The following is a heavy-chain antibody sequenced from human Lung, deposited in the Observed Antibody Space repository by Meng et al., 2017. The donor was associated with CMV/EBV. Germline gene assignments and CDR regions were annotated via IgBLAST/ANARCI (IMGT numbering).Heavy chain of an antibody. J-gene: IGHJ6*02. V-gene: IGHV3-23*03. CDR2: IYSGDDRT. Sequence: GGSLRLXCAASGFTFSTFAMSWVRQAPGKGLQWVSVIYSGDDRTYYADSVKGRFTISRDNSKNMLYLQMNSLRAEDSAVYFCAKGKWGGDYFYYVMDGWGRGXTVTVSS. CDR1: GFTFSTFA. D-gene: IGHD3-16*01. CDR3: AKGKWGGDYFYYVMDG.